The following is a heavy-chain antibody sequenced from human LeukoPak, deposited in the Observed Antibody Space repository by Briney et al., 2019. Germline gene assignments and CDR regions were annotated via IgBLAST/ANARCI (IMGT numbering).Heavy chain of an antibody. Sequence: PGGSLRLSCAASGFTFSSYAMSWVRQAPGKGLEWVSAMSGSGGSTYYEDSVKGRFTISRDNSKNTLYLQMNSLRVEDTAIYYCTGGTYSVGYYFNYWGQGTLVTVSS. CDR1: GFTFSSYA. CDR3: TGGTYSVGYYFNY. J-gene: IGHJ4*02. D-gene: IGHD2-8*02. CDR2: MSGSGGST. V-gene: IGHV3-23*01.